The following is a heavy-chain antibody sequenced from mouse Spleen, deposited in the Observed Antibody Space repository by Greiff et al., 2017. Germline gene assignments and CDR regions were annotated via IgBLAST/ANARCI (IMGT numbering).Heavy chain of an antibody. CDR1: GYTFTSYW. CDR2: IDPSDSYT. Sequence: QVQLQQPGAELVMPGASVKLSCKASGYTFTSYWMHWVKQRPGQGLEWIGEIDPSDSYTNYSQKFKGKATLTVDKSSSTAYMQLSSLTSEDSAVYYCARKEAYYGNYPYWYFDVWGAGTTVTVSS. J-gene: IGHJ1*01. CDR3: ARKEAYYGNYPYWYFDV. D-gene: IGHD2-10*01. V-gene: IGHV1-69*01.